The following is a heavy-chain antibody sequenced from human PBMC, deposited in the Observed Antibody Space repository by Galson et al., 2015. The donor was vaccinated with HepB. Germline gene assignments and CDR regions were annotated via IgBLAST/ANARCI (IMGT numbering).Heavy chain of an antibody. Sequence: SVKVSCKASGYTFTSYAMHWVRQAPGQRLEWMGWINAGNGNTKYSQKFQGRVTITRDTSASTAYMELSSLRSEDTAVYYCARDVGTMVRGAAVNWFDPWGQGTLVTVSS. D-gene: IGHD3-10*01. CDR2: INAGNGNT. V-gene: IGHV1-3*01. CDR3: ARDVGTMVRGAAVNWFDP. CDR1: GYTFTSYA. J-gene: IGHJ5*02.